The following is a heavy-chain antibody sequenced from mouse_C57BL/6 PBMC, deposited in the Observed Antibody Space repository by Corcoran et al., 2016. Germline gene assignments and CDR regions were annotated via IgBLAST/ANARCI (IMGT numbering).Heavy chain of an antibody. CDR2: IFPGSGST. CDR3: ADSNYVDAY. V-gene: IGHV1-75*01. D-gene: IGHD2-5*01. Sequence: QVQLQQSGTELVKPGASVKISCKATGSTFTGYYISWVKQRPGQGFEWIGWIFPGSGSTYYNEKFKGKATLTVDKSSSTAYMLLSSLTSEYSVVYFCADSNYVDAYWGQGTLVTVSA. J-gene: IGHJ3*01. CDR1: GSTFTGYY.